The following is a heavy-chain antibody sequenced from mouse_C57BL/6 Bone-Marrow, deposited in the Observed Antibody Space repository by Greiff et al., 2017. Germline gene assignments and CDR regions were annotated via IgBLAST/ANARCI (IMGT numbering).Heavy chain of an antibody. D-gene: IGHD2-2*01. Sequence: VQLQQPGAELVKPGASVKLSCKASGYTFTSYWMQWVKQRPGQGLEWIGEIDPSDSYTNYNQKFKGKATLTVDTSSSTAYMQLISLTSEDSAVYYCAREDLLLLRGRYFGYWGQGATLTVSS. V-gene: IGHV1-50*01. CDR1: GYTFTSYW. CDR3: AREDLLLLRGRYFGY. J-gene: IGHJ2*01. CDR2: IDPSDSYT.